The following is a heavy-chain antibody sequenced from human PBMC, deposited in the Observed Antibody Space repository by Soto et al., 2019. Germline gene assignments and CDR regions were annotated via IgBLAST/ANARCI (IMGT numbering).Heavy chain of an antibody. J-gene: IGHJ4*02. CDR2: IYYNGNT. Sequence: KPSETLSLTCTVSGASVTSSSYFWGWIRQPPGKGLEWIGTIYYNGNTFYNPSLKSRLSISVDSSKNQLSLNLDSVTAADTAIYFCARRPYTVTTWDFWGQGTLVTVSS. V-gene: IGHV4-39*01. D-gene: IGHD4-17*01. CDR1: GASVTSSSYF. CDR3: ARRPYTVTTWDF.